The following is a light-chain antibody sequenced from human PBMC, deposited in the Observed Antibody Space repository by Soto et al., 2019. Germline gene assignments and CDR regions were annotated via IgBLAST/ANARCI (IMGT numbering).Light chain of an antibody. Sequence: QSVLTQPPSVSGAPGQRVTIPCTGGSSNIGAGYDVHWYQQIPGTAPRLLVYGNNSRPSGVPDRFSGSQSGTSASLAIAGRQADDEADYYSQSCDSSLSGPVFGGGTKRTVL. J-gene: IGLJ2*01. CDR2: GNN. V-gene: IGLV1-40*01. CDR1: SSNIGAGYD. CDR3: QSCDSSLSGPV.